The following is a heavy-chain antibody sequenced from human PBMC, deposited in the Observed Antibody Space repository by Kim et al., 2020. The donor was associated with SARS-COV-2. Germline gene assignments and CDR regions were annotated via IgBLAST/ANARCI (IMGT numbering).Heavy chain of an antibody. V-gene: IGHV3-33*01. CDR1: GFTFSSYG. J-gene: IGHJ4*02. Sequence: GGSLRLSCAASGFTFSSYGMHWVRQAPGKGLEWVAVIWYDGSNKYYADSVKGRFTISRDNSKNTLYLQMNSLRAEDTAVYYCARDRRYGSGSPFDYWGQGPLVTVSS. CDR3: ARDRRYGSGSPFDY. D-gene: IGHD3-10*01. CDR2: IWYDGSNK.